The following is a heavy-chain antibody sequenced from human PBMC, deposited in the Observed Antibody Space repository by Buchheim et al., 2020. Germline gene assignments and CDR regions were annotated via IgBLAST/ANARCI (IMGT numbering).Heavy chain of an antibody. Sequence: QVQLVESGGGVVQPGRSLRLSRAASGFTFSSYAMPWVRQAPGKGLEWVAVISYDGSNKYYADSVKGRFTISRDNPKNTLYLQMNSLRAEDTAVYYCARAADDSSWYGYYFDYWGQGTL. D-gene: IGHD6-13*01. CDR1: GFTFSSYA. V-gene: IGHV3-30*04. CDR3: ARAADDSSWYGYYFDY. CDR2: ISYDGSNK. J-gene: IGHJ4*02.